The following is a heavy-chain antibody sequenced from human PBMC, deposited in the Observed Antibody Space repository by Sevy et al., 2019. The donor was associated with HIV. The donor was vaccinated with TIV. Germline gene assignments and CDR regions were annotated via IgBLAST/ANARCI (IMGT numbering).Heavy chain of an antibody. CDR2: LKRKADGGTV. Sequence: GGSLRLSCTTSGFTFGDYAMNWVRQAPGKGLEWVAFLKRKADGGTVDHAASVKGRFTISRDDSKSIAYLQMNDLPTEDTGVDYCTRWKGLKSIFDYWGQGALVTVSS. J-gene: IGHJ4*02. V-gene: IGHV3-49*04. CDR3: TRWKGLKSIFDY. D-gene: IGHD1-1*01. CDR1: GFTFGDYA.